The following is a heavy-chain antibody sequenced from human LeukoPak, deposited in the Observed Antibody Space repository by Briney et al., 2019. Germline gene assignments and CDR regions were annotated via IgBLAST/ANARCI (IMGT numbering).Heavy chain of an antibody. J-gene: IGHJ5*02. CDR2: IYHSGST. D-gene: IGHD2-2*02. Sequence: SETLSLTCAVSGYSISSGYYWGWIRQPPGKGLEWIGSIYHSGSTYYNPSLKSRVTISVDTSENQFSLKLSSVTAADTAVYYCARWDCSSTSCYIHVGSDWFDPWGQGTLVTVPS. CDR3: ARWDCSSTSCYIHVGSDWFDP. CDR1: GYSISSGYY. V-gene: IGHV4-38-2*01.